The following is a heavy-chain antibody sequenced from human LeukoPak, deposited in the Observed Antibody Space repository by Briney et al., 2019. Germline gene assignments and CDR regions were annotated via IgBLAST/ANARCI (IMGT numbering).Heavy chain of an antibody. J-gene: IGHJ6*02. D-gene: IGHD1-1*01. CDR2: IWYDGSNK. Sequence: GRSLRLSCAASGFTFSSYGMHWVRQAPGKGLEWVAVIWYDGSNKYYADSVEGRFTISRDNSKNTLYLQMNSLRAEDTAVYYCARGRKVQLERVYYYYYGMDVWGQGTTVTVSS. V-gene: IGHV3-33*01. CDR1: GFTFSSYG. CDR3: ARGRKVQLERVYYYYYGMDV.